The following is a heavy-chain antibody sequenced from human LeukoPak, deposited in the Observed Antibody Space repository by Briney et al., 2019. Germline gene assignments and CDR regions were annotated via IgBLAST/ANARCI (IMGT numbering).Heavy chain of an antibody. J-gene: IGHJ4*02. Sequence: ASVKVSCKASGYTFTSYAMHWVRQAPGQRLEWMGWINAGNGNTKYSQKFQGRVTITRDTSASTAYMELSSLRSEDTAVYYCARGGAGSYYSAADYWGQGTLVTVSS. D-gene: IGHD3-10*01. CDR1: GYTFTSYA. CDR2: INAGNGNT. V-gene: IGHV1-3*01. CDR3: ARGGAGSYYSAADY.